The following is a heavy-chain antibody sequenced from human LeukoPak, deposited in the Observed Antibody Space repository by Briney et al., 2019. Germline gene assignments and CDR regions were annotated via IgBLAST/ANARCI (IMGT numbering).Heavy chain of an antibody. J-gene: IGHJ6*03. CDR2: LYTSGST. V-gene: IGHV4-39*07. D-gene: IGHD5-18*01. CDR1: GGSISSSSYY. Sequence: SETLSLTCTVSGGSISSSSYYWGWIRQPPGKGLEWIGSLYTSGSTNYTPSLKGRVTMSVDTSKNQFSLKLSSVTAADTAVYYCARGNSYGFSYYYSYYMDVWGKGTTVTISS. CDR3: ARGNSYGFSYYYSYYMDV.